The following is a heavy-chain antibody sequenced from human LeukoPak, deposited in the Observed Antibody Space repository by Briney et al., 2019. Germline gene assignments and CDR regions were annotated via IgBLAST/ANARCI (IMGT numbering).Heavy chain of an antibody. D-gene: IGHD2-2*02. J-gene: IGHJ4*02. CDR1: GYTFTGYY. V-gene: IGHV1-2*02. CDR2: INPNSGGT. CDR3: ARDHVVVPAAISY. Sequence: ASVKVSCKASGYTFTGYYMHWVRQAPGQGLEWMGWINPNSGGTNYAQKFQGRVTMTRDTSISTAYMELSRLRSDDTAVYYCARDHVVVPAAISYWGQGTLVTVSS.